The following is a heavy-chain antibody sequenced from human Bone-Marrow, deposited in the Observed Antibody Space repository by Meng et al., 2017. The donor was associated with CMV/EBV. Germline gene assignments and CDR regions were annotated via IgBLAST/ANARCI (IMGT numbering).Heavy chain of an antibody. D-gene: IGHD5-12*01. CDR2: IYYSGST. Sequence: GSLRLSCTVSGGSISSSSYYWGWIRQPPGKGLEWIGSIYYSGSTYYNPSLKSRVTISVDTSKNQFSLKLSSVTAADTAVYYCARDLLSLWVVTTYFRGRFDPWGQGTLVTVSS. J-gene: IGHJ5*02. CDR3: ARDLLSLWVVTTYFRGRFDP. V-gene: IGHV4-39*07. CDR1: GGSISSSSYY.